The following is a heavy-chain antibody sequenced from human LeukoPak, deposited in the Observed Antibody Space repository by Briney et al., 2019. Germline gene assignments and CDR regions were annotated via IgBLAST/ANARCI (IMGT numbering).Heavy chain of an antibody. J-gene: IGHJ5*02. D-gene: IGHD6-13*01. Sequence: SETLSLTCTVSGYSISSGYYWGWIRQPPGKGLEWIGNIYHSGSTYYSPSLKSRVTISVDTSKNQFSLKLRSVTAADTAVYYCARDRISQWAAGSVGFDPWGQGTLVTVSS. V-gene: IGHV4-38-2*02. CDR3: ARDRISQWAAGSVGFDP. CDR1: GYSISSGYY. CDR2: IYHSGST.